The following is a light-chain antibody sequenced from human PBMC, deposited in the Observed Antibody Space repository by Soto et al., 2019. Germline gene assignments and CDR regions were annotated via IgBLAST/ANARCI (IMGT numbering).Light chain of an antibody. CDR2: DVS. CDR3: CSYAGSYTFHYV. J-gene: IGLJ1*01. CDR1: SSDVGGYNY. V-gene: IGLV2-11*01. Sequence: QSVLTQPRSVSGSPGQSVTISCTGTSSDVGGYNYVSWYQQHPGKAPKLMIYDVSKRPSGVPDRFSGSKSGNTASLTISGLQAEYEADYYCCSYAGSYTFHYVFGTGTKVPS.